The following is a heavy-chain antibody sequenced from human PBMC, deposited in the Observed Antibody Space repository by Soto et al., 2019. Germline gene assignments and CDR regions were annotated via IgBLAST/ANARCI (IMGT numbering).Heavy chain of an antibody. CDR1: GYTFTSYD. V-gene: IGHV1-8*01. CDR2: MNPNSGNT. Sequence: ASVKVSCKASGYTFTSYDINWVRQATGQGLEWMGWMNPNSGNTGYAQKFQGRVTMTRNTSISTAYMELSSLRSEDTAVYYCASWAVAATWAAFDIWGQGTMVTVSS. CDR3: ASWAVAATWAAFDI. J-gene: IGHJ3*02. D-gene: IGHD2-15*01.